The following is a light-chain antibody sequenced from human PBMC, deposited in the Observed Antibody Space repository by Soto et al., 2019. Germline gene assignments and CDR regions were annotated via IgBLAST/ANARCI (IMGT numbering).Light chain of an antibody. CDR2: EVS. CDR3: SSYTSISTYV. Sequence: QSALTQPASVSGSPGQSVTISCTGTSSDVGGYNYVSWYQHHPGKAPKLMIYEVSNRPSGVSNRFSGSKSGNTASLTISGLQAEDEADYYCSSYTSISTYVFGTGPKVTVL. J-gene: IGLJ1*01. V-gene: IGLV2-14*01. CDR1: SSDVGGYNY.